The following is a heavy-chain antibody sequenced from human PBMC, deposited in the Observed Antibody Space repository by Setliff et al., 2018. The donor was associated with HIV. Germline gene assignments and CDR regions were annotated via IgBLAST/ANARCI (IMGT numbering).Heavy chain of an antibody. J-gene: IGHJ4*02. CDR1: GYSISSGYY. Sequence: ETLSLTCAVSGYSISSGYYWGWIRQPPGRGLEWIGNIYHSGGTHYNPSLRGRVTISIDTSKNQFSLKVTSVTAADAAVYYCARVDPYTSPRGFDSWGQGTLVTVSS. CDR3: ARVDPYTSPRGFDS. V-gene: IGHV4-38-2*01. D-gene: IGHD6-19*01. CDR2: IYHSGGT.